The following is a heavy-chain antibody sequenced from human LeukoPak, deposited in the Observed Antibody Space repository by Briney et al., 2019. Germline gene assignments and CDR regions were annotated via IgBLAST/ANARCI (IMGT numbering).Heavy chain of an antibody. V-gene: IGHV3-23*01. Sequence: GGSLRLSCAASGFTFSNYWMTWVRQAPGKGLEWVSGISGSGTSTYYADSVKGRFTISRDNSKNTLYLQMNSLRAEDTAVYYCASRNYYDSGGYYYYYFDYWGQGILVTVSS. CDR3: ASRNYYDSGGYYYYYFDY. D-gene: IGHD3-22*01. J-gene: IGHJ4*02. CDR1: GFTFSNYW. CDR2: ISGSGTST.